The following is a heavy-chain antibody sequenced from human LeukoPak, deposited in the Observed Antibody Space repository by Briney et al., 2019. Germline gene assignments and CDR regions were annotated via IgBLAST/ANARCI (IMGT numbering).Heavy chain of an antibody. CDR1: GFTVSSNY. D-gene: IGHD4-17*01. CDR2: IYSGGST. Sequence: GGSLRLSCAAPGFTVSSNYMSWVRQAPGKGLEWVSVIYSGGSTYYADSVKGRFTISRDNSKNTLYLQMNSLRAEDTAVYYCARLMTTVTTVDYWGQGTLVTVSS. CDR3: ARLMTTVTTVDY. J-gene: IGHJ4*02. V-gene: IGHV3-66*04.